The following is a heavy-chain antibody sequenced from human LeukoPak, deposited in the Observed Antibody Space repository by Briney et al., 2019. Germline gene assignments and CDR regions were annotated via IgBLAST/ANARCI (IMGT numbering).Heavy chain of an antibody. D-gene: IGHD3-22*01. CDR3: ARAEVTYSSGYLRGGWFDP. V-gene: IGHV4-31*03. J-gene: IGHJ5*02. CDR2: IYYSGST. CDR1: GGSISSGGFW. Sequence: PSETLSLTCTVSGGSISSGGFWWPWIPPHPGKDLPWIGYIYYSGSTYYNSSLKSRVTISVDTSKNQFSLKLSSVTAADTAVYYCARAEVTYSSGYLRGGWFDPWGQGTLVTVSS.